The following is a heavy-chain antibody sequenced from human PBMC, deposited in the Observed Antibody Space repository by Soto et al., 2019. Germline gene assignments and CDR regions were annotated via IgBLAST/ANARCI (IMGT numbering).Heavy chain of an antibody. CDR3: ARDDRTYYGSGSSPFDY. D-gene: IGHD3-10*01. V-gene: IGHV3-33*01. CDR1: GFTFSSYG. J-gene: IGHJ4*02. Sequence: QVQLVESGGGVVQPGRSLRLSCAASGFTFSSYGMHWVRQAPGKGLEWVAVIWYDGSNKYYADSVKGRFTISRDNSKNTLFLQMNSLRAEDTAVYYCARDDRTYYGSGSSPFDYGAQGPLVTV. CDR2: IWYDGSNK.